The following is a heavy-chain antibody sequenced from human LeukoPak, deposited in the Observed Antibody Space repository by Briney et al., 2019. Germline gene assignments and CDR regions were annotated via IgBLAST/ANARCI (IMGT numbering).Heavy chain of an antibody. CDR1: GFTFSDYN. V-gene: IGHV3-23*01. CDR2: ISGSGGST. J-gene: IGHJ6*03. CDR3: AKDLSAYYYYMDV. Sequence: GGSLRLSCAASGFTFSDYNMHWVRQAPGKGLEWVSAISGSGGSTYYADSVKGRFTISRDNSKNTLYLQMNSLRAEDTAVYYCAKDLSAYYYYMDVWGKGTTVTVSS.